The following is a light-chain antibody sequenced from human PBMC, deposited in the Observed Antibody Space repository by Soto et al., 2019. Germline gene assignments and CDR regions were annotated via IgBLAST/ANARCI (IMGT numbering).Light chain of an antibody. CDR2: DTS. V-gene: IGLV7-46*01. CDR1: TGAVTSGHY. J-gene: IGLJ1*01. CDR3: LLSYSGALYV. Sequence: QAVVTLEPSLTVSPGGTVTLTCGSSTGAVTSGHYPYWFQQKPGQAPRTLIYDTSNKHSWTPAWFSGSLLGGKAALTLSGAQPEDEAEYYCLLSYSGALYVFGTGTKLTVL.